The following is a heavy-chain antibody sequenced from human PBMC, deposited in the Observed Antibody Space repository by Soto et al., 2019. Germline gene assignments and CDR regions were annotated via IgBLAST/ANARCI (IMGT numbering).Heavy chain of an antibody. Sequence: GGSLRLSCAASGFTFSSYGMNWVRQAPGKGLEWVAVISLDGNGKYYADSVEGRFTISRDNSKNTLYLQMNTLRTEDTAVYYCAKGPRAYDISTGSIVDPWGQGTLVTVSS. J-gene: IGHJ5*02. CDR2: ISLDGNGK. CDR3: AKGPRAYDISTGSIVDP. D-gene: IGHD3-9*01. CDR1: GFTFSSYG. V-gene: IGHV3-30*18.